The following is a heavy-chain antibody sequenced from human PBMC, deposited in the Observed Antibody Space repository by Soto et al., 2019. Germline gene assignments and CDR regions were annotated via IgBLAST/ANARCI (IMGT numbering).Heavy chain of an antibody. J-gene: IGHJ4*02. CDR1: GFTFSSFW. Sequence: GGSLRLSCAASGFTFSSFWMHWVRQAPGKGLEWVSRASPDGTSTSYADSVKGRFTISRDNAKNTLFMQMNSLRAEDTAVYYCASTHLVLRHLDYWGQGTLVTVSS. CDR3: ASTHLVLRHLDY. D-gene: IGHD2-15*01. CDR2: ASPDGTST. V-gene: IGHV3-74*01.